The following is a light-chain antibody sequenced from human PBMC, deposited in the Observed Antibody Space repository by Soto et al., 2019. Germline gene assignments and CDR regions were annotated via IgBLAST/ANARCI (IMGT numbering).Light chain of an antibody. J-gene: IGLJ1*01. CDR3: TSSTPRSTHV. CDR1: SSDVGGYNF. Sequence: QSALTQPASVSGSPGQSITISCTGTSSDVGGYNFVSWYQHHPGKAPKLMIYEVTNRPSGVSNRVSGSKSGNTASLTISGPPAEDETDYFCTSSTPRSTHVFGTGTKVTVL. CDR2: EVT. V-gene: IGLV2-14*01.